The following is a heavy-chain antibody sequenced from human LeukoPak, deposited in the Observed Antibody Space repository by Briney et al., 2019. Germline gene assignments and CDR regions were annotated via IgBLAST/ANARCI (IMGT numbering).Heavy chain of an antibody. J-gene: IGHJ6*02. V-gene: IGHV3-23*01. D-gene: IGHD2-15*01. CDR3: AKNLYCGGGSCYPSALGMDV. CDR2: ISASGGKT. Sequence: GGSLRLSCAASGFIFNDYAMSWVRQVPGKGLECVSVISASGGKTYYADSVKGRFTISRDNSKNTLFLQMNSLRAEDTAVYYCAKNLYCGGGSCYPSALGMDVWGQGTTVTVSS. CDR1: GFIFNDYA.